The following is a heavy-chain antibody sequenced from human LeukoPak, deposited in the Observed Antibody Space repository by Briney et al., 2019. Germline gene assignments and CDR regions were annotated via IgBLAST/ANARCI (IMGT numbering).Heavy chain of an antibody. Sequence: PGGSLRLSCAASGFTVSSNYMSWVRQAPGKGLEWVSVIYSGGSTYYADSVKGRFTISRDNSKNTLYLQMNSLRAEDTAVYYCARGYPSSSWYRNQKDAFDIWGQGTMVTVSS. V-gene: IGHV3-53*01. J-gene: IGHJ3*02. D-gene: IGHD6-13*01. CDR3: ARGYPSSSWYRNQKDAFDI. CDR1: GFTVSSNY. CDR2: IYSGGST.